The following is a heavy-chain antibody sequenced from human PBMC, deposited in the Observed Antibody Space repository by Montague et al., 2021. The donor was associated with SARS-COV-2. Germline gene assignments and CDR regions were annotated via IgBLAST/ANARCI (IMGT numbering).Heavy chain of an antibody. CDR3: VRRGAAHRLNNWFDP. CDR1: GGSISSSDSY. CDR2: IHYSGTT. D-gene: IGHD1-26*01. Sequence: SETLSLTCTVSGGSISSSDSYWGWIRPPPGKGLEWVGNIHYSGTTYYNPSLKSRITMAVDTSKNQFTLYPISVTAADTAVYFCVRRGAAHRLNNWFDPWGQGALVTVSS. V-gene: IGHV4-39*01. J-gene: IGHJ5*02.